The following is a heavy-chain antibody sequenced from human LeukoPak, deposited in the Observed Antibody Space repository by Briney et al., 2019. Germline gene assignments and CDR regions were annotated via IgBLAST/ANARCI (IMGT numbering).Heavy chain of an antibody. D-gene: IGHD2-21*01. Sequence: GGSLRLSCVGSGFTFRSHAMSWVRQAPEKGLEFVSGIYENGGTTYYADSVKGRFSISRGNSKNTLYLQMDSLRGEDTAVYYCAKDFRIGYSAHFDYWGQGALVTVSS. CDR1: GFTFRSHA. CDR2: IYENGGTT. CDR3: AKDFRIGYSAHFDY. J-gene: IGHJ4*02. V-gene: IGHV3-23*01.